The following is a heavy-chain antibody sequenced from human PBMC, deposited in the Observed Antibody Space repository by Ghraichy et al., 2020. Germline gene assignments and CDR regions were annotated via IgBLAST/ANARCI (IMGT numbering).Heavy chain of an antibody. V-gene: IGHV3-30*04. D-gene: IGHD2-8*01. CDR3: ARDLVYCAAHSCKDY. Sequence: GGSLRLSCAASGFIFNNYTMHWVRQGPGKGLEWVAVISYDGTNDYYADSVKGRFTISRDNSKNTLFLQMNSLRADDTGVYYCARDLVYCAAHSCKDYWGHGTLVTVSS. CDR2: ISYDGTND. CDR1: GFIFNNYT. J-gene: IGHJ4*03.